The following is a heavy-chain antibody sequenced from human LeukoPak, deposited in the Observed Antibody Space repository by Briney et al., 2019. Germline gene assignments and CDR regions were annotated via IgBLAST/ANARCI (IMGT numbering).Heavy chain of an antibody. CDR2: INPNSGGT. CDR3: ARLVLVRGVIKYYFDY. Sequence: GASVKVSCKASGYTFTGYYMHWVRQAPGQGLEWMGWINPNSGGTNYAQKFQGRVTMTRDTSISTAYMELSRLRSDDTAVYYCARLVLVRGVIKYYFDYWGQGTLVTVSS. J-gene: IGHJ4*02. CDR1: GYTFTGYY. D-gene: IGHD3-10*01. V-gene: IGHV1-2*02.